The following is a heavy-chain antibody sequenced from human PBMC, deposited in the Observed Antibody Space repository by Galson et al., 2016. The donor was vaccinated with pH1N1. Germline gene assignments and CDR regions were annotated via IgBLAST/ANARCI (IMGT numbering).Heavy chain of an antibody. J-gene: IGHJ3*02. Sequence: FTISRDNAKNSLYLQMNSLRAEDTAVYYCARDQTREWEADAFDIWGQGTMVTVSS. CDR3: ARDQTREWEADAFDI. V-gene: IGHV3-11*06. D-gene: IGHD1-26*01.